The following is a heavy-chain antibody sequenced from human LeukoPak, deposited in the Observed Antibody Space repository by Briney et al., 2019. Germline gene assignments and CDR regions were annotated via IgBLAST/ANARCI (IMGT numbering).Heavy chain of an antibody. J-gene: IGHJ4*02. CDR1: GFTFSSYS. V-gene: IGHV3-21*01. Sequence: PGGSLRLSCAASGFTFSSYSMNWVRQAPGKGLEWVSSIISSSSYIYYADSVKGRFTISRDNAKNSLYLQMNSLRAEDTAVYYCARGGYSGYDSPDYWGQGTLVTVSS. CDR2: IISSSSYI. D-gene: IGHD5-12*01. CDR3: ARGGYSGYDSPDY.